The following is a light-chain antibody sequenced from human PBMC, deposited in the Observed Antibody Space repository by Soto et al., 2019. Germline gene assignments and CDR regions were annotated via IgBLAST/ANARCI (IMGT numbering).Light chain of an antibody. CDR3: QSYDNSVV. V-gene: IGLV1-40*01. CDR2: GNT. CDR1: SSNLGANYD. J-gene: IGLJ3*02. Sequence: QPVLTQPPSVSGAPGQRVTISCTGSSSNLGANYDVQWYQQIPGTAPKLLIYGNTNRPSGVPDRFSASKSGTSASLTIIGLQAEDEADYYCQSYDNSVVFGGGTKLTVL.